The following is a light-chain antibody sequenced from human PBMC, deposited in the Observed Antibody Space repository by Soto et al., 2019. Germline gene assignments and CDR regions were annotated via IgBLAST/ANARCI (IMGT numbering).Light chain of an antibody. J-gene: IGLJ2*01. CDR2: YDS. Sequence: SYVLTQPPSVSVAPGKTARITCGGNNIGSKSVHWYQQKPGQAPVLVIYYDSDRPSRIPERFSGSNSGNTATLTISRVEAGDEADYYCQVWDSSSDDSVVFGGGTKLTVL. CDR3: QVWDSSSDDSVV. CDR1: NIGSKS. V-gene: IGLV3-21*04.